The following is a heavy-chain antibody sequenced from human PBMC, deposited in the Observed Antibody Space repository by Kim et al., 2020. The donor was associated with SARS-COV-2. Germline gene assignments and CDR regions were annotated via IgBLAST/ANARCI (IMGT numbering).Heavy chain of an antibody. V-gene: IGHV1-18*01. Sequence: ASVKVSCKASGYTFTSYGISWVRQAPGQGLEWMGWISAYNGNTNYAQKLQGRVTMTTDTSTSTAYMELRSLRSDDTAVYYCARCVSQWLVPIRYYYYYYGMDVWGQGTTVTVSS. CDR2: ISAYNGNT. D-gene: IGHD6-19*01. CDR3: ARCVSQWLVPIRYYYYYYGMDV. CDR1: GYTFTSYG. J-gene: IGHJ6*02.